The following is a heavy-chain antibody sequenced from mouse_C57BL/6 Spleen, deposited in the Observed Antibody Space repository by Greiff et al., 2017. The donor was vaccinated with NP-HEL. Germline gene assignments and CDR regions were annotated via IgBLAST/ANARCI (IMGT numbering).Heavy chain of an antibody. Sequence: QVQLQQSGPELVKPGASVKISCKASGYAFSSSWMNWVKQRPGKGLEWIGRINPGAGDTNYNGKFKGKATLTADKSSSTAYMQLSSLTSEDSAVDVCARVAQATFAYWGQGTLVTVSA. D-gene: IGHD3-2*02. V-gene: IGHV1-82*01. J-gene: IGHJ3*01. CDR3: ARVAQATFAY. CDR1: GYAFSSSW. CDR2: INPGAGDT.